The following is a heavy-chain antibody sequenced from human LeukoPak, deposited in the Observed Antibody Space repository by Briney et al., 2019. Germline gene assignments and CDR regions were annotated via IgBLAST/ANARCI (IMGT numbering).Heavy chain of an antibody. Sequence: GASVKVSCKASGYTFTGYYMYWVRQAPGQGLEWMGWINPNSGGTNYAQKFQGRVTMTRDTSISTAYMELSRLRSDDTAVYYCARDPLITIFGVVTKPTHFDYWGQGTLVTVSS. CDR2: INPNSGGT. D-gene: IGHD3-3*01. J-gene: IGHJ4*02. CDR3: ARDPLITIFGVVTKPTHFDY. CDR1: GYTFTGYY. V-gene: IGHV1-2*02.